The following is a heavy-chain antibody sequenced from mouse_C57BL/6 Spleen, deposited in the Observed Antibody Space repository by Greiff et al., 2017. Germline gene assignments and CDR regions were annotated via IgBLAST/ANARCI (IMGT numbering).Heavy chain of an antibody. Sequence: QVQLQQPGTELVKPGASVKLSCKASGYTFTSYWMHWVKQRPGQGLEWIGNINPSNGGTNYNEKFKSKATLTVDKSSSTAYTQLSSLTSADSAVYYCARSDYGNFFDYWGQGTTLTVSS. CDR1: GYTFTSYW. J-gene: IGHJ2*01. V-gene: IGHV1-53*01. D-gene: IGHD2-1*01. CDR3: ARSDYGNFFDY. CDR2: INPSNGGT.